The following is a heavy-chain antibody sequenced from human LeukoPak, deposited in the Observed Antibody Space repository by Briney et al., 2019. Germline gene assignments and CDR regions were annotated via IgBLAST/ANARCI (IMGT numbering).Heavy chain of an antibody. CDR3: ARSPVRLRESPNHAFDI. CDR1: GGSISSSNW. J-gene: IGHJ3*02. V-gene: IGHV4-4*02. Sequence: SSGTLSLTCAVSGGSISSSNWWSWVRQPPGEGLEWIGEIYHSGSTNYNPSLKSRVTISVDKSKNQFSLKLSSVSAADTAVYYCARSPVRLRESPNHAFDIWGQGTMVTVSS. D-gene: IGHD2-21*02. CDR2: IYHSGST.